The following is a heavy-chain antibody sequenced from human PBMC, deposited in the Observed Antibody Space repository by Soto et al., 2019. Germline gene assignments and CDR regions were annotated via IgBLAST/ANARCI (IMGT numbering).Heavy chain of an antibody. D-gene: IGHD6-19*01. V-gene: IGHV1-46*01. CDR1: GSITNHH. CDR3: AKVTHRGPIAVAGPLGS. CDR2: FNPSGLST. Sequence: QVHLVQSGAEVKKPGASVNVSCQASGSITNHHMHWVRQAPGQALGWMGIFNPSGLSTTYAPKFQGRVTITRDTSTSTVYMELSSLTSEDTAVYFCAKVTHRGPIAVAGPLGSWGQGTLVIVSS. J-gene: IGHJ4*02.